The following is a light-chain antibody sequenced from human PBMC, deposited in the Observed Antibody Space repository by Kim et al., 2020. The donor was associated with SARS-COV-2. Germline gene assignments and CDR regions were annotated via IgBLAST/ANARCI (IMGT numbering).Light chain of an antibody. CDR3: QQSNRG. CDR1: QSVCTW. V-gene: IGKV1-5*03. Sequence: TLSASVGDRVTITCRASQSVCTWLAWYQQKPGKAPKLLIYRASSLESGVPSRFSGSGSGTEFTLTISSLQPDDFATYYCQQSNRGFGGGTKVDIK. CDR2: RAS. J-gene: IGKJ4*01.